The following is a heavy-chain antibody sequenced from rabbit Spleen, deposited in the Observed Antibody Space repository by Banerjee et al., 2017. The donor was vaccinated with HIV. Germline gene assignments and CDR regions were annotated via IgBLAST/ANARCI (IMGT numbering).Heavy chain of an antibody. D-gene: IGHD1-1*01. J-gene: IGHJ6*01. CDR3: ARDTSSSFSSYGMDL. CDR2: IEGGSSSFT. V-gene: IGHV1S40*01. Sequence: QSLEESGGDLVKPGASLTLTCIASGVSFSGSSYMCWVRQAPGKGLEWIACIEGGSSSFTDYANWPKGRFTISKTSSTTVTLQMTSLTVADTATYFCARDTSSSFSSYGMDLWGPGTLVTVS. CDR1: GVSFSGSSY.